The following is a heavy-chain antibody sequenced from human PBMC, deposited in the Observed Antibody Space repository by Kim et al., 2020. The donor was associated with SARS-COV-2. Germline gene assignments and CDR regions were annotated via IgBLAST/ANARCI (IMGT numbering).Heavy chain of an antibody. CDR2: ITNNGGST. Sequence: GGSLRLSCSASGFIFSMYSMHWVRQAPGKGLEFVSSITNNGGSTYYADSVKGRFTISRDNSKNTLNLQMSSLRPEDTDVYYCVRGMAVSATGDPWSQGTLVTVSS. CDR3: VRGMAVSATGDP. D-gene: IGHD6-19*01. CDR1: GFIFSMYS. V-gene: IGHV3-64D*09. J-gene: IGHJ5*02.